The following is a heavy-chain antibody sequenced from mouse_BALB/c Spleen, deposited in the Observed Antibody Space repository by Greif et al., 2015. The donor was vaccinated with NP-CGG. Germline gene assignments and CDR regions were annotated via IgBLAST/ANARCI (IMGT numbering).Heavy chain of an antibody. D-gene: IGHD1-1*01. Sequence: VQLQQSGAELAKPGASVKMSCKASGYTFTSYWMHWVKQRPGQGLEWIGYINPSTGYTEYNQKFKDKATLTADKSSSTAYMQLSSLTSEDSAVYYCARDYYGSRGFAYWGQGTLVTVSA. CDR3: ARDYYGSRGFAY. CDR2: INPSTGYT. CDR1: GYTFTSYW. V-gene: IGHV1-7*01. J-gene: IGHJ3*01.